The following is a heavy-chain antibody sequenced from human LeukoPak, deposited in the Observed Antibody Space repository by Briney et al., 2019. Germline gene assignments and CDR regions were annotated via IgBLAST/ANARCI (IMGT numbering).Heavy chain of an antibody. CDR1: GFTFSSYA. Sequence: HAGGSLRLSCAASGFTFSSYAMSWVRQAPGKGLEWVSAISGSGGSTYYADSVKGRFTISRDNSKNTLYLQFNSLGVDDTAVYYCARDQFRDYFRGADYWGQGTLVTVSS. CDR2: ISGSGGST. J-gene: IGHJ4*02. CDR3: ARDQFRDYFRGADY. D-gene: IGHD3-16*01. V-gene: IGHV3-23*01.